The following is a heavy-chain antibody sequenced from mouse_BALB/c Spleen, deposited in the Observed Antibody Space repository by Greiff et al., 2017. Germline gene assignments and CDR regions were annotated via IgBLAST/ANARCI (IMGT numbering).Heavy chain of an antibody. V-gene: IGHV1-14*01. CDR3: ARGGFDGYGAMDY. D-gene: IGHD2-2*01. Sequence: EVKLMESGPELVKPGASVKMSCKASGYTFTSYVMHWVKQKPGQGLEWIGYINPYNDGTKYNEKFKGKATLTSDKSSSTAYMELSSLTSEDSAVYYCARGGFDGYGAMDYWGQGTSVTVSS. CDR2: INPYNDGT. J-gene: IGHJ4*01. CDR1: GYTFTSYV.